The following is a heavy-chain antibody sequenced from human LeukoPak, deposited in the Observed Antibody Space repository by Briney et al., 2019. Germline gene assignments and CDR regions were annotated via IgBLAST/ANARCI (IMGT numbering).Heavy chain of an antibody. CDR2: INPSGGST. CDR3: ARGSVGATDY. D-gene: IGHD1-26*01. Sequence: GPVKVSCKASGYTFTSLYMHWVRPAPGQGLEWMGIINPSGGSTSYAQKFQGRVTMTRDTSTSTVYMELSSLRSEDTAVYYCARGSVGATDYWGQGTLVTVSS. V-gene: IGHV1-46*01. CDR1: GYTFTSLY. J-gene: IGHJ4*02.